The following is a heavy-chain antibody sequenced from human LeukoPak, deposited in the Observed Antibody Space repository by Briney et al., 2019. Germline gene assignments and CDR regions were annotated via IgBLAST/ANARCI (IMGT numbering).Heavy chain of an antibody. Sequence: SETLSLTCAVYGGSFSGYYWSWIRQPPGKGLEWIGEINHSGSTNYNPSLRSRVTISVDTSKNQFSLKLSSVTAADTAVYYCARGRDYDILTGLRDWGQGTLVTVSS. CDR2: INHSGST. D-gene: IGHD3-9*01. V-gene: IGHV4-34*01. CDR1: GGSFSGYY. J-gene: IGHJ4*02. CDR3: ARGRDYDILTGLRD.